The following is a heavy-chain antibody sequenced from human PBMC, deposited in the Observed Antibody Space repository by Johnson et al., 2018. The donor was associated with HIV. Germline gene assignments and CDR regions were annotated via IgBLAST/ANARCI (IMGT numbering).Heavy chain of an antibody. CDR2: ISYDGSVK. V-gene: IGHV3-30*18. J-gene: IGHJ3*02. CDR3: AKAREYDSTGHDAFDI. D-gene: IGHD3-22*01. Sequence: VQLVESGGGVVQPGRSLRLSCAASGFTFTGYGMHWVRQAPGKGLEWLAFISYDGSVKHYADSVKGRFTISRDDSGNTLYLEMNSLRLVHTAVYYCAKAREYDSTGHDAFDIWGQGTMVTVSS. CDR1: GFTFTGYG.